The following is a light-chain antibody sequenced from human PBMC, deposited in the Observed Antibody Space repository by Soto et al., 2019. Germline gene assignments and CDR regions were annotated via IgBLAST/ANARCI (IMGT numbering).Light chain of an antibody. J-gene: IGKJ5*01. CDR1: QSVSSY. V-gene: IGKV3-11*01. CDR2: DSS. CDR3: QQCSNWPLIT. Sequence: EIVLTQSPATLSLSPGERATLSCRASQSVSSYLAWYQQKPGQAPRLLIYDSSNRATGIPARFSGSGSGTDFTLTISSLEPEDVAVSYCQQCSNWPLITFFQVTRLEIK.